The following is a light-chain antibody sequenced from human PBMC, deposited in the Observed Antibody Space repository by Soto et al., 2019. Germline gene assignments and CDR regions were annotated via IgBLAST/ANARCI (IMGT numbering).Light chain of an antibody. Sequence: EIVLTQSPGTLSLSPGERATLSCRASQSVSSSFSTWYQQKPGRPPSLLIYGASTRATGTPGRFSGSWSGTEFTLTISSLESEDFGVYYCQQYNSWPPFTFGQGTQLEIK. CDR3: QQYNSWPPFT. CDR1: QSVSSSF. J-gene: IGKJ5*01. CDR2: GAS. V-gene: IGKV3-20*01.